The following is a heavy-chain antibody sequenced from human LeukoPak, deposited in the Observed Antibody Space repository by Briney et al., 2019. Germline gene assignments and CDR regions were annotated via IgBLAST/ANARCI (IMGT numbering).Heavy chain of an antibody. Sequence: ASVKVSCKASGYTFTSYGISWVRQAPGQGLEWMGWISAYNGNTNYAQKLQGRVTMTTDTSTSTAYMELRSLRPDDTAVYYCARDESHIVVVPAAIPRDYYYYGMDVWGQGTTVTVSS. CDR2: ISAYNGNT. D-gene: IGHD2-2*01. CDR3: ARDESHIVVVPAAIPRDYYYYGMDV. CDR1: GYTFTSYG. J-gene: IGHJ6*02. V-gene: IGHV1-18*01.